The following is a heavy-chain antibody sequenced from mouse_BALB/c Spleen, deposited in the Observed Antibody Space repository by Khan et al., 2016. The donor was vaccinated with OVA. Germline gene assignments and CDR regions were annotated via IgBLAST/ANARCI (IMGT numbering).Heavy chain of an antibody. CDR3: ARGYDRYDGYYGMDY. D-gene: IGHD2-14*01. V-gene: IGHV2-6-4*01. CDR2: IWGGGGT. Sequence: VQLKESGPGLVAPSQSLSITCTVSGFSLSRYNIQWVRQPPGKGLEWLGMIWGGGGTDYNSTLKSRLSISKDNSKSQVFLKMNRLQTDDSAMYLWARGYDRYDGYYGMDYWGQGTSVTVSS. J-gene: IGHJ4*01. CDR1: GFSLSRYN.